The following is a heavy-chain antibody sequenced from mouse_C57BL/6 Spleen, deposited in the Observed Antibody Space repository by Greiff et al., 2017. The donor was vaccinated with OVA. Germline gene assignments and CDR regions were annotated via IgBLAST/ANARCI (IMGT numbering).Heavy chain of an antibody. CDR2: INPYNGGT. CDR1: GYTFTDYY. Sequence: EVQLQQSGPVLVKPGASVKMSCKASGYTFTDYYMNWVKQSHGKSLEWIGVINPYNGGTSYNQKFKGKATLTVDKSSSTAYMELNSLTSEDSAVDYCASIYYYYLYYAMDYWGQGTTVTVSS. CDR3: ASIYYYYLYYAMDY. D-gene: IGHD2-4*01. J-gene: IGHJ4*01. V-gene: IGHV1-19*01.